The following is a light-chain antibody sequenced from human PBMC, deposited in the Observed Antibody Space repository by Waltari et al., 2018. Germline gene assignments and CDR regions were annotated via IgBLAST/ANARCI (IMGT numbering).Light chain of an antibody. CDR3: NSYTSTTTPNWV. CDR2: DVY. CDR1: SSNL. V-gene: IGLV2-14*03. J-gene: IGLJ3*02. Sequence: QSTLTQPASVSGSTGQSIPISCTGLSSNLVSWYQQLPGKVPKLILYDVYNRPSGVSSRFSGSKSGNTASLTISGLQAEDEADYYCNSYTSTTTPNWVFGGGTKLTVL.